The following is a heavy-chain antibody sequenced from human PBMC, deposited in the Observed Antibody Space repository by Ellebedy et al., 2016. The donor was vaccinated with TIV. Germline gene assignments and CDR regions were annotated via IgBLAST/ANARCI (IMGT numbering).Heavy chain of an antibody. J-gene: IGHJ5*02. CDR3: ARLRYFDWLLWGFDP. CDR2: ISGDGSST. D-gene: IGHD3-9*01. Sequence: GESLKISXAASGFTFRTYWMHWVRQAPGKGLVWVSRISGDGSSTIYADSVRGRFTISRDNARNTLYLQMNSLRAEDTAVYYCARLRYFDWLLWGFDPWGQGTLVTVSS. V-gene: IGHV3-74*01. CDR1: GFTFRTYW.